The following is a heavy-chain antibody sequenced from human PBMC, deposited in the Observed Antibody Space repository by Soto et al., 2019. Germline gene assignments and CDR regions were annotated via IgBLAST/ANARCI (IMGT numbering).Heavy chain of an antibody. Sequence: EVQLLESGGGLVQPGRSLRLSCAASGFTFSNYAMSWVRQAPGQGLDWVSAISGSGGTTDYADSVKGRFTISRDNSKNTLFLQMNSLRAEDAAVYYCAKFFVETGSNSGWPWSFHYWGHGPLVTVSS. D-gene: IGHD6-25*01. CDR2: ISGSGGTT. V-gene: IGHV3-23*01. CDR3: AKFFVETGSNSGWPWSFHY. CDR1: GFTFSNYA. J-gene: IGHJ4*01.